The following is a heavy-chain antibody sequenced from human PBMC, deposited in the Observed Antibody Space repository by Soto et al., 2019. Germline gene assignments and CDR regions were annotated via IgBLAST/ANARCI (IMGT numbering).Heavy chain of an antibody. CDR3: AHRQVGIRPISRRFDP. Sequence: SGPTLVNPTQTLTLTCTFSGFSLSTSGVGVGWIRQPPGKALEWLALIYWNDDKRYSPSLKSRLTITKETSKHQMGLTMTNMDPVDTATYYCAHRQVGIRPISRRFDPWGQGSLVTV. D-gene: IGHD2-21*01. V-gene: IGHV2-5*01. CDR2: IYWNDDK. CDR1: GFSLSTSGVG. J-gene: IGHJ5*02.